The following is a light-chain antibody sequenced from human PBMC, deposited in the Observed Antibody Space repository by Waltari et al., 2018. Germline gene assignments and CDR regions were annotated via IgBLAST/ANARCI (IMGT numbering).Light chain of an antibody. V-gene: IGLV3-19*01. CDR3: NSRDSSADHVV. CDR2: NNF. CDR1: ILRNDY. Sequence: CELTQDPAVSVALGQTARITCQGDILRNDYANWYQQRPGQAPLLLISNNFNRPSGIPDRFSGSKSGGTASLTITETQAEDEADYYCNSRDSSADHVVFGGGTKLTVL. J-gene: IGLJ3*02.